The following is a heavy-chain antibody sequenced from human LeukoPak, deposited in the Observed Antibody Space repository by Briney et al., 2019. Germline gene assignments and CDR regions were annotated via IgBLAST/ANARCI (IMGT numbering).Heavy chain of an antibody. CDR2: VWYDGSNE. CDR1: GFNFSNYG. V-gene: IGHV3-33*01. J-gene: IGHJ4*02. Sequence: GGSLRLSCAASGFNFSNYGMHWVRQAPGKGLEWVAVVWYDGSNEYYTDSVKGRFTISRDNSKNTLYLQMSSLRAEDTAVYYCARETYYDSSGYNGYWGQGTLVTVSS. CDR3: ARETYYDSSGYNGY. D-gene: IGHD3-22*01.